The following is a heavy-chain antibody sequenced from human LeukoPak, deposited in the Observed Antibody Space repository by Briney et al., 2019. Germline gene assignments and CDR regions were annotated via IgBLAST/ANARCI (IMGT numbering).Heavy chain of an antibody. J-gene: IGHJ4*02. D-gene: IGHD6-6*01. V-gene: IGHV1-69*13. CDR3: ARDTTAARPVGSFDY. CDR2: IIPIFGTA. Sequence: ASVKVSCKASGGTFISYAISWVRQAPGQGLEWMGGIIPIFGTANYAQKFQGRVTITADESTSTAYMELSSLRSEDTAVYYCARDTTAARPVGSFDYWGQGTLVTVSS. CDR1: GGTFISYA.